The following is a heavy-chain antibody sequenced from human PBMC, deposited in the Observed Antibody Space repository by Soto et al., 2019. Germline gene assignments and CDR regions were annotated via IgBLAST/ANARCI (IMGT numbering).Heavy chain of an antibody. V-gene: IGHV3-74*01. J-gene: IGHJ5*02. CDR1: GFTFSSYW. CDR2: INSDRSST. D-gene: IGHD3-16*01. Sequence: GGSLRLSCAASGFTFSSYWMHWVLQAPGKGLVWVSRINSDRSSTSYADSVKGRVTISRYNANNSLSLQMTGLRAEDTALYYCARDKYTNYVNYFDLWGQGTLVTVSS. CDR3: ARDKYTNYVNYFDL.